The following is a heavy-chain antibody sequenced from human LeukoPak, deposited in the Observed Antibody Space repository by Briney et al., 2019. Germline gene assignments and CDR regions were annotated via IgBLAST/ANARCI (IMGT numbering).Heavy chain of an antibody. CDR3: AASVRGVRARDYYYYYMDV. Sequence: GASVKVSCKASGYTFTSYAMNWVRQAPGQGLEWMGWINTNTGNPTYAQGFTGRFVFSLDTSVSTAYLQISSLKAEDTAVYYCAASVRGVRARDYYYYYMDVWGKGTTVTVSS. J-gene: IGHJ6*03. V-gene: IGHV7-4-1*02. CDR1: GYTFTSYA. CDR2: INTNTGNP. D-gene: IGHD2-8*02.